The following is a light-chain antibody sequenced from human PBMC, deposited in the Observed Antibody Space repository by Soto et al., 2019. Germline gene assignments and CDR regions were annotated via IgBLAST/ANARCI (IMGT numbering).Light chain of an antibody. CDR2: EAT. CDR1: SSDVGSYNL. CDR3: CAYAGSGTVV. Sequence: QSVLTQPASVSGSPEQSITISCTGTSSDVGSYNLVSWYQQHPGKAPKVMIYEATKRPSGVSNRFSCSKSGNTASLTISGLQAEDEADYYCCAYAGSGTVVFGGGTKVTVL. V-gene: IGLV2-23*01. J-gene: IGLJ3*02.